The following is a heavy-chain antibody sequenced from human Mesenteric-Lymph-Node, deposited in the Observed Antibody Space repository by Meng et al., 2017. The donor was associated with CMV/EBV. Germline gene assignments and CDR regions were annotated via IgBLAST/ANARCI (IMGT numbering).Heavy chain of an antibody. V-gene: IGHV4-31*03. J-gene: IGHJ4*02. CDR1: GGSISSGGYY. CDR2: IYYSGST. D-gene: IGHD1-26*01. CDR3: AREMGATSSGFDY. Sequence: SETLSLTCTVSGGSISSGGYYWSWIRQHPGKGLEWIGYIYYSGSTYYNPSLKSRVTISVDTSKNQFSLKLSSVTAADTAVYYCAREMGATSSGFDYWGQGTLVTVSS.